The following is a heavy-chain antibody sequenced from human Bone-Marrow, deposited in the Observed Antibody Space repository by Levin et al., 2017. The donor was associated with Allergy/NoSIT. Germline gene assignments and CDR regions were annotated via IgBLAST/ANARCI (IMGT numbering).Heavy chain of an antibody. J-gene: IGHJ3*01. CDR1: GFTFSDSA. V-gene: IGHV3-73*01. CDR2: IRTMASSYST. Sequence: GGSLRLSCAASGFTFSDSAIHWVRQASGKGLEWVGRIRTMASSYSTAYSASVKGRFTISRDDSKDTAYLQMNSLNTEDTAVYYGGRIVDPGVGRSARDVWGRGTMVTVSS. D-gene: IGHD2-15*01. CDR3: GRIVDPGVGRSARDV.